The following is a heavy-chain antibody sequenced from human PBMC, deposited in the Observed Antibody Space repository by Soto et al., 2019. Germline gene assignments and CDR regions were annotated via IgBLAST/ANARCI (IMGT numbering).Heavy chain of an antibody. CDR1: GGSFSGYY. V-gene: IGHV4-34*01. CDR2: INHSGST. J-gene: IGHJ6*03. CDR3: ARHSYCSSTSCYGLYYYYYMDV. D-gene: IGHD2-2*01. Sequence: SSETLSLTCAVYGGSFSGYYWSWIRQPPGKGLEWIGEINHSGSTNYNPSLKSRVTISVDTSKNQFSLKLSSVTAADTAVYYCARHSYCSSTSCYGLYYYYYMDVWGKGTTVTVSS.